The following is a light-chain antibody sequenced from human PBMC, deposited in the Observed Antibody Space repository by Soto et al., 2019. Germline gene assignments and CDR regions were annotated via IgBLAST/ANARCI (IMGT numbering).Light chain of an antibody. CDR2: EVN. CDR1: SSDVGGYTY. V-gene: IGLV2-14*01. CDR3: SSYTSSSTLYV. J-gene: IGLJ1*01. Sequence: QSALTQPASVSGSPRQSITISCIGASSDVGGYTYVSWYQQHPGKAPKLMIYEVNNRPSGVSNRFSGSKSGNTASLTISGLQAEDEADYYCSSYTSSSTLYVFGTGTKVTVL.